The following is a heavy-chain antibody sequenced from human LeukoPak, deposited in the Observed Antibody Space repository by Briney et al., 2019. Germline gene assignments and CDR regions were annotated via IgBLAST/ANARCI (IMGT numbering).Heavy chain of an antibody. Sequence: RASVKVSCKASGYTFTSYDINWARQATGQGLEWMGWMNPNSGNTGYAQKFQVRVTMTRKTSISTAYMELSSLRSEGTAVYYCARGDQLLLYYYYMDVWGKGTTVTVSS. D-gene: IGHD2-2*01. CDR1: GYTFTSYD. CDR3: ARGDQLLLYYYYMDV. CDR2: MNPNSGNT. V-gene: IGHV1-8*01. J-gene: IGHJ6*03.